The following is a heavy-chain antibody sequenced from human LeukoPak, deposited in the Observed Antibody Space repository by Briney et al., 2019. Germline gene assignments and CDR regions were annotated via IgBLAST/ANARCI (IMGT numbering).Heavy chain of an antibody. CDR3: ARELKVGNTGYYFDY. CDR2: IYYSGST. Sequence: SETLSLTCTVSSGSISDYYWSWIRQPPGKGLEWIGYIYYSGSTNYNPSLKSRVTILVDMSKNQFSLKMSSVTAADTAAYYCARELKVGNTGYYFDYWGQGTLVTVSS. CDR1: SGSISDYY. D-gene: IGHD2/OR15-2a*01. V-gene: IGHV4-59*01. J-gene: IGHJ4*02.